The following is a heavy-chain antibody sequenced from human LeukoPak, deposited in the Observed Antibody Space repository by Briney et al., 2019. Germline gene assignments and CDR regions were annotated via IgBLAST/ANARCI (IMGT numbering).Heavy chain of an antibody. J-gene: IGHJ6*03. CDR2: MNPNSGNT. Sequence: GASVKVSCKASGYTFTGYYMHWVRQATGQGLEWMGWMNPNSGNTGYAQKFQGRVTITRNTSISTAYMELSSLRSEDTAVYYCARVHDYSNLGGDYYMDVWGKGTTVTVSS. D-gene: IGHD4-11*01. V-gene: IGHV1-8*03. CDR3: ARVHDYSNLGGDYYMDV. CDR1: GYTFTGYY.